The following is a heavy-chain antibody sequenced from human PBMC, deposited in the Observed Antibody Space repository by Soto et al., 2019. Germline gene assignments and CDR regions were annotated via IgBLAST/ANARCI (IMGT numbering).Heavy chain of an antibody. CDR2: ISSSGSTI. V-gene: IGHV3-11*01. Sequence: GGSLRLSCAASGFTFSDYYMSWIRQAPGKGLEWVSYISSSGSTIYYADSVKGRFTISRDNAKNSLYLQMNSLRAEDTAVYYCANQVGATMVGWFDPWGQGTLVTVSS. CDR1: GFTFSDYY. CDR3: ANQVGATMVGWFDP. D-gene: IGHD1-26*01. J-gene: IGHJ5*02.